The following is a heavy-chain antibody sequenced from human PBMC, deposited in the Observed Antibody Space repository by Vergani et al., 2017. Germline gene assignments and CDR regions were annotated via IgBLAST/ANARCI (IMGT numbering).Heavy chain of an antibody. D-gene: IGHD3-9*01. J-gene: IGHJ6*02. CDR2: ISSSSSYT. CDR1: GFTFSDYY. Sequence: QVQLVESGGGLVKPGGSLRLSCAASGFTFSDYYMSWIRQAPGKGLEWVSYISSSSSYTNYADSVKGRFTISRDNAKNSLYLQMNSLRAEDTAVYYCARHRYFDWSLYYYYGMDVWGQGTLVTVSS. CDR3: ARHRYFDWSLYYYYGMDV. V-gene: IGHV3-11*06.